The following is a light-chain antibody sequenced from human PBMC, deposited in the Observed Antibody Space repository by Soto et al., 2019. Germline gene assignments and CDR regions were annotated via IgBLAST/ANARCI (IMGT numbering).Light chain of an antibody. CDR3: QQSYSTPQT. Sequence: DIQMTQSPSSLSATVVDRVTITGLASQSIRIYVNWYQQKPRRAPKLLIYAASSLQGGVPSRFSGGGSGTDFTLTITSLQPEDFATYYCQQSYSTPQTFGQGTKVDIK. CDR2: AAS. V-gene: IGKV1-39*01. CDR1: QSIRIY. J-gene: IGKJ1*01.